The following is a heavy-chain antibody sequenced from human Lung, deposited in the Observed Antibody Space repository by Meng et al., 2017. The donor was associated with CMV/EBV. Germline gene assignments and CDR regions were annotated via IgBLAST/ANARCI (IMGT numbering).Heavy chain of an antibody. V-gene: IGHV1-18*01. CDR2: FVNNVDT. CDR1: GYTFASYG. J-gene: IGHJ2*01. Sequence: VQSVQSGAEVKKPAAGGRGGCAASGYTFASYGISWLRQAPGQGLEWMGWFVNNVDTYSAQKFQGRVTMTEDTSTDTAYMELSSLRSEDTAVYYCATGGPGGGDLIPNWYFDLWGRGTLVTVSS. D-gene: IGHD4-17*01. CDR3: ATGGPGGGDLIPNWYFDL.